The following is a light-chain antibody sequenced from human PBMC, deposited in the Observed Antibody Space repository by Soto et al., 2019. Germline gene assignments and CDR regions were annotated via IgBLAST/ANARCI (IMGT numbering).Light chain of an antibody. CDR1: QIVTSDY. J-gene: IGKJ1*01. Sequence: DIVLTQSPGTLSLSPSERVSLXWRASQIVTSDYLAWYHQAPGQAPRLLIYGAFNRATGISDRFSGSGSGTEFTLTISSLQPDDFATYYCQQYKDCETFGQGTKVDIK. CDR3: QQYKDCET. V-gene: IGKV3-20*01. CDR2: GAF.